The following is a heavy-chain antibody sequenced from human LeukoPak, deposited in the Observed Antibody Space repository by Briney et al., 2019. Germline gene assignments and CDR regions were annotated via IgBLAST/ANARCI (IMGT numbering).Heavy chain of an antibody. Sequence: ASVKVSCKASGYTFTSYGISWVRQAPGQGLEWMGWISAHNGNTNYAQKLQGRVTMTTDTSTSTAYMELRSLRSDDTAVYYCARVGGEGTYYYDSSGPIDYWGQGTLVTVSS. CDR2: ISAHNGNT. CDR1: GYTFTSYG. V-gene: IGHV1-18*01. J-gene: IGHJ4*02. CDR3: ARVGGEGTYYYDSSGPIDY. D-gene: IGHD3-22*01.